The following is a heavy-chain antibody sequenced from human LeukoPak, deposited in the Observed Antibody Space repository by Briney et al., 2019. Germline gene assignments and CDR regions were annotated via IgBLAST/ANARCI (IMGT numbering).Heavy chain of an antibody. D-gene: IGHD1-26*01. CDR3: ARQVGPDY. V-gene: IGHV3-23*01. CDR1: GFTFSSFG. J-gene: IGHJ4*02. CDR2: ISGSGAST. Sequence: GGSLRLSCAASGFTFSSFGMTWVRQAPGKGLEWVSAISGSGASTYYPDSVKGRFTISRDNSKNTLYLQMNSLRAEDTAVYYCARQVGPDYWGQGTLVTVSS.